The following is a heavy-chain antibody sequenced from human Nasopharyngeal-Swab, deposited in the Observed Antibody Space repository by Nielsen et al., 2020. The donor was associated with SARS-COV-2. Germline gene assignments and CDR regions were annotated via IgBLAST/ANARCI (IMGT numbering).Heavy chain of an antibody. J-gene: IGHJ4*02. CDR2: ISGDGGST. V-gene: IGHV3-43*02. CDR3: AKDTATGYSGYEGSPDY. D-gene: IGHD5-12*01. Sequence: GGSLRLSCAASGFTFDGYAMHWVRQAPGKGLEWVSLISGDGGSTYYADSVKGRFTISRDKSKNSLYLQMNSLRTEDTALYYCAKDTATGYSGYEGSPDYWGQGTLVTFSS. CDR1: GFTFDGYA.